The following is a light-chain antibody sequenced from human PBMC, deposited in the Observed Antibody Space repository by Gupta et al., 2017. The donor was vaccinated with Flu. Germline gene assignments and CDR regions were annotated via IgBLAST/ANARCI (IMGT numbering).Light chain of an antibody. V-gene: IGLV6-57*01. Sequence: NFMLSQPHSVSESPGKTVTISGTRSSGSIAANYVQWYQQRPGSSPTTLIYEDNQRPSGVPDRFSGSNDGSSTSASITMSELKAEADDYYHSQSDNTSNLVFGGGTKLTVL. J-gene: IGLJ2*01. CDR2: EDN. CDR1: SGSIAANY. CDR3: QSDNTSNLV.